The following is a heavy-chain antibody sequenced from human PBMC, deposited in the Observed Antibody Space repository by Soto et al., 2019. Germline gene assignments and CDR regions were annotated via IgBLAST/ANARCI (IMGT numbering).Heavy chain of an antibody. CDR3: ARDQYGGVYAHTMNYFDY. V-gene: IGHV3-33*01. CDR2: IWYDGSNK. D-gene: IGHD2-8*01. Sequence: GGSLRLSCAASGFTFSSYGMHWVRQAPGKGLEWVAVIWYDGSNKYYADSVKGRFTISRDNSKNTLYLQMNSLRAEDTAVYYCARDQYGGVYAHTMNYFDYWGQGTLVTVSS. J-gene: IGHJ4*02. CDR1: GFTFSSYG.